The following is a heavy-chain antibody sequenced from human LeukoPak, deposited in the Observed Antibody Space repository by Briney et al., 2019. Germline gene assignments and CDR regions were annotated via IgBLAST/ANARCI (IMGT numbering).Heavy chain of an antibody. J-gene: IGHJ4*02. Sequence: SETLSLTCTVSAGSISSGDYYWSWIRQPPGKGLEWIGYIYYSGSTYYNPSLKSRVTISVDTSKNQFSLKLSSVTAADTAVYYCARVYYYDSSGNFDYWGQGTLVTVSS. D-gene: IGHD3-22*01. V-gene: IGHV4-30-4*01. CDR2: IYYSGST. CDR3: ARVYYYDSSGNFDY. CDR1: AGSISSGDYY.